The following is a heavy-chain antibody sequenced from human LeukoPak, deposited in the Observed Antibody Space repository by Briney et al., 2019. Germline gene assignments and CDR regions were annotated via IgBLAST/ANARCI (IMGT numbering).Heavy chain of an antibody. D-gene: IGHD6-13*01. CDR1: GYTFTGYY. CDR2: INPNSGGT. CDR3: ARDRSSSALLGY. V-gene: IGHV1-2*02. Sequence: ASAKVSCKASGYTFTGYYMHWVRQAPGQGLEWMGWINPNSGGTNYAQKFQGRVTMTRDTSISTAYMELSRLRSDDTAVYYCARDRSSSALLGYWGQGTLVTVSS. J-gene: IGHJ4*02.